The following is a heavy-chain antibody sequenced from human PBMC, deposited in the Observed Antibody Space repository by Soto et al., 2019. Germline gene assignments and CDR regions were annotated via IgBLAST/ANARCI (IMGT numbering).Heavy chain of an antibody. Sequence: ESGGGVVQPGRSLRLSCAASGFTFSSYAMHWVRQAPGKGLEWVAVISYDGSNKYYADSVKGRFTISRDNSKNTLYLQMNSLRAEDTAVYYCATAYCGGDCYAIMGDAFDIWGQGTMVTVSS. J-gene: IGHJ3*02. CDR3: ATAYCGGDCYAIMGDAFDI. D-gene: IGHD2-21*02. V-gene: IGHV3-30-3*01. CDR2: ISYDGSNK. CDR1: GFTFSSYA.